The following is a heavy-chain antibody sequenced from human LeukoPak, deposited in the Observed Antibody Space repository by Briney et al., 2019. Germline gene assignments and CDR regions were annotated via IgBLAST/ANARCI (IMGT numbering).Heavy chain of an antibody. CDR3: ASRPRSIAAASDHYYFDY. CDR2: INHSGST. CDR1: GGSFSGYY. Sequence: PSETLSLTCAVYGGSFSGYYWDWIRQPPGKGLEWIGEINHSGSTNFNPSLKSRVTISVDTSKNQFSLKLSSVTAADTAVYYCASRPRSIAAASDHYYFDYWGQGTLVTVS. V-gene: IGHV4-34*01. J-gene: IGHJ4*02. D-gene: IGHD6-13*01.